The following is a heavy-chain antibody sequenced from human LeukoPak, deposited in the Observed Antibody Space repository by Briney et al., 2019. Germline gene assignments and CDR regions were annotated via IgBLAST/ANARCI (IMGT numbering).Heavy chain of an antibody. D-gene: IGHD3-22*01. V-gene: IGHV4-39*01. CDR3: ARRRYYDSTGYLD. CDR1: GGFISSSSYY. CDR2: ICYSGST. J-gene: IGHJ1*01. Sequence: SEPLSLTCSVSGGFISSSSYYWGWIRQPPGKGLEWIGDICYSGSTYFKPSLASRVAISIDTSKHQFSLRLSPVTAADTAVYYCARRRYYDSTGYLDWGQGTLVIVSS.